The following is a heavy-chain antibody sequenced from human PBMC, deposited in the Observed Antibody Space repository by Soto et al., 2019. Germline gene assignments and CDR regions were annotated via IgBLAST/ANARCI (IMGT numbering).Heavy chain of an antibody. CDR2: IYYSGST. V-gene: IGHV4-59*01. D-gene: IGHD3-3*01. CDR1: GGSTSSYY. J-gene: IGHJ6*03. Sequence: SETLSLTCTVSGGSTSSYYWSWVRQPPGKGLEWIGYIYYSGSTNYNPSLKSRVTISVDTSKNQFSLKLSSVTAADTAVYYCARGPLGITIFGVVITEGYYYYMDVWGKGTTVTVSS. CDR3: ARGPLGITIFGVVITEGYYYYMDV.